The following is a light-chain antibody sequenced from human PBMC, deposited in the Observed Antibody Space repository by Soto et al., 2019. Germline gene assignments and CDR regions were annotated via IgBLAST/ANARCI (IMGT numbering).Light chain of an antibody. CDR2: KAS. CDR3: QQYSSLWT. V-gene: IGKV1-5*03. Sequence: DIQMTQSPSTLYASVGDRVTITCRASQSLSRWLAWYQHKPGKAPKLLVYKASSLESGVPSRFSGSGSGTEFTLTNRSRQPDDFATNYCQQYSSLWTFGQGTNVEIK. J-gene: IGKJ1*01. CDR1: QSLSRW.